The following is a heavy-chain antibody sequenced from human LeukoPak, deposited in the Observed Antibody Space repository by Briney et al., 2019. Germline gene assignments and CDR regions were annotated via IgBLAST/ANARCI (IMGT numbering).Heavy chain of an antibody. Sequence: ASVKVSCKTSGGTFNNSAISWVRQAPGQGLEWLGGIMPLFGTAGYAQKFQGRVTITKDESTRTVDLELISLTSDDTAVYYCARDVHGDYGSGWFDPWGQGTLVSVSS. CDR1: GGTFNNSA. CDR3: ARDVHGDYGSGWFDP. D-gene: IGHD4-17*01. V-gene: IGHV1-69*05. J-gene: IGHJ5*02. CDR2: IMPLFGTA.